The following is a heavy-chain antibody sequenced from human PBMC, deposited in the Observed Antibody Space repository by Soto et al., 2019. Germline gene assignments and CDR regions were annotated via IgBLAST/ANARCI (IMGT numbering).Heavy chain of an antibody. CDR1: GGSIISSSYY. Sequence: SETLSLTGTVSGGSIISSSYYWGWIRQPPGKGLEWIGSIYYSGSTYYNPSLKSRVTISVDTSKNQFSLKLSSVTAADTAVYYCARYGSSSWSPFDYWGQGTLVTVSS. CDR3: ARYGSSSWSPFDY. J-gene: IGHJ4*02. V-gene: IGHV4-39*01. CDR2: IYYSGST. D-gene: IGHD6-13*01.